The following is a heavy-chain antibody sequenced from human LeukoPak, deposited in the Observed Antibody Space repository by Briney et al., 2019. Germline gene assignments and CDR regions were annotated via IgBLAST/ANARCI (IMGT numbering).Heavy chain of an antibody. CDR3: ARGAVVGATTGVYFDY. V-gene: IGHV3-21*01. Sequence: PGGSLRLSCVASGFIFRSHSMNWVRQAPGKGLEWVSSISSSSTSIYYTESVKGRFTISRDNARNSLFLQMNSLRAEDTAVYYCARGAVVGATTGVYFDYWGQGTLVTASS. D-gene: IGHD1-26*01. CDR2: ISSSSTSI. J-gene: IGHJ4*02. CDR1: GFIFRSHS.